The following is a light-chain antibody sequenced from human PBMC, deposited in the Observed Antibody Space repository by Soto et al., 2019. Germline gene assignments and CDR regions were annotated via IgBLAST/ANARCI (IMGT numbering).Light chain of an antibody. CDR2: EVS. Sequence: QSALTQPASVSGSPGQSITISCSGSSGDVGNYDLVSWYQQIPGKAPQLMIFEVSRRPSRVSDRFSGSKSGNTASLTISGRQAEDEGDFYCCSYAGNGAWVFGGGTTLTVL. CDR3: CSYAGNGAWV. CDR1: SGDVGNYDL. J-gene: IGLJ3*02. V-gene: IGLV2-23*02.